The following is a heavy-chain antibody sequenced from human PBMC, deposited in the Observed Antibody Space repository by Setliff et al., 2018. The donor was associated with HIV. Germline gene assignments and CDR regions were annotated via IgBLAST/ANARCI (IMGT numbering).Heavy chain of an antibody. Sequence: LRLSCAASGFIFGTYDMHWVRQVAGKGLERVSAMGLLGDTYYADSVKGRFTISREDARNSLYLQMNSLRAGDTAVYYCAREIQNCGGNHYYCYMDVWGKGTTVTVSS. V-gene: IGHV3-13*01. CDR3: AREIQNCGGNHYYCYMDV. J-gene: IGHJ6*03. CDR1: GFIFGTYD. CDR2: MGLLGDT. D-gene: IGHD2-15*01.